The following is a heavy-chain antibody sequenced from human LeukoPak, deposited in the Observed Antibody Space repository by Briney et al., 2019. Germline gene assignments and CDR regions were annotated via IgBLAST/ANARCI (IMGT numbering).Heavy chain of an antibody. J-gene: IGHJ6*02. V-gene: IGHV3-30-3*01. D-gene: IGHD5-18*01. CDR1: GFTFSSYA. Sequence: PGRSLRLSCAASGFTFSSYAMHWVRQAPGKGLEWVAVISYDGSNKYYADSVKGRFTISRDNSKNTLYLQMNSLRAEDTAVYYCANLPGYSYGYVIYYYYGMDIWGQGTTVTVSS. CDR2: ISYDGSNK. CDR3: ANLPGYSYGYVIYYYYGMDI.